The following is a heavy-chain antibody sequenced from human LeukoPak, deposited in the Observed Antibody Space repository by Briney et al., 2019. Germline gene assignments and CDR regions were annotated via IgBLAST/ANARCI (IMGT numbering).Heavy chain of an antibody. D-gene: IGHD6-19*01. CDR2: INPKSGGT. CDR3: ARVAITVAGRLDQRLGMRYYFDY. CDR1: GDTFIGYY. Sequence: ASPKVSCKASGDTFIGYYMHWVPQAPGQELEWMGWINPKSGGTDYAQKFQGRVTMTRDTSISTAYMELYRLKSDDTATYYCARVAITVAGRLDQRLGMRYYFDYWGQGTLVTVSS. V-gene: IGHV1-2*02. J-gene: IGHJ4*02.